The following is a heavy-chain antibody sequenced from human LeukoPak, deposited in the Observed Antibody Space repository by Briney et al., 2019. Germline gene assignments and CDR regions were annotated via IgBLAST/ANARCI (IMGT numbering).Heavy chain of an antibody. CDR3: ARGGPRGYSYGYQY. D-gene: IGHD5-18*01. V-gene: IGHV4-38-2*01. J-gene: IGHJ4*02. Sequence: SETLSLTCAVSGYSISSGYYWGWIRQPPGKGLEWIGSIYHSGSTYYNPSLKSRVTISVDTSKNQFSLKLSSGTAADPAVYYCARGGPRGYSYGYQYWGQGTLVTVSS. CDR1: GYSISSGYY. CDR2: IYHSGST.